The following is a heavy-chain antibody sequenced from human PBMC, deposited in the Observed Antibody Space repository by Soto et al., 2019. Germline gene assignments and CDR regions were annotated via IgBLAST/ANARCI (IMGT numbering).Heavy chain of an antibody. J-gene: IGHJ4*02. CDR3: VRLIGNSWLDY. Sequence: SETLSLTCTVSGGSISTYYWNWIRQTPGKGLEWIGYIHHSGRTTYNPSLRSRVTISVDTSKNQFSLKLNSVTPEDTAVYYCVRLIGNSWLDYWGQGTLVTVSS. CDR1: GGSISTYY. D-gene: IGHD3-22*01. CDR2: IHHSGRT. V-gene: IGHV4-59*12.